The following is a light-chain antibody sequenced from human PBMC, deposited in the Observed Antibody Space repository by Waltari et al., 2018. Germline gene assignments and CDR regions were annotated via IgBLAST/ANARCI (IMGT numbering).Light chain of an antibody. CDR1: QSISKY. CDR2: AAS. V-gene: IGKV1-39*01. CDR3: QQSYSTPSIT. Sequence: DIQMTQSPSSLSASVGDRVTITCRASQSISKYLNWYQQKPGKAPKLLIYAASSLQGRVPSRFSGSGSGTDVTLTISSLQPEDFATYYCQQSYSTPSITFGQGTRLEIK. J-gene: IGKJ5*01.